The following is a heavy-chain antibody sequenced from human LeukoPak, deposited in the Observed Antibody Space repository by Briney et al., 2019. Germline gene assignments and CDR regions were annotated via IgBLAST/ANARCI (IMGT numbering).Heavy chain of an antibody. CDR3: AKDFEMATTTPYFDY. CDR2: ISWNSGSI. CDR1: GFTFDDYA. D-gene: IGHD5-24*01. Sequence: GGSLRLSCAASGFTFDDYAMHWVRQAPGKGLEWVSGISWNSGSIGYADSVKGRFTISRDNAKNSLYLQMNSLRAEDTALYYCAKDFEMATTTPYFDYWGRGTLVTVSS. J-gene: IGHJ4*02. V-gene: IGHV3-9*01.